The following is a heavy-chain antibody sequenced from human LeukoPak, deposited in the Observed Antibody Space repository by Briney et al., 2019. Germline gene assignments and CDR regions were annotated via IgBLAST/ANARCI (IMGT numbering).Heavy chain of an antibody. J-gene: IGHJ4*02. CDR3: ARDPSNSVGSRIYFDY. D-gene: IGHD2-15*01. Sequence: ASVKVSCKACGYSFNKYGITWVRQASGRGLEWMGWISAYDGNTKYAQNLQGRVTLTTDTSTTTAYMELRSLRSDDAAVYFCARDPSNSVGSRIYFDYWGQGTLVTVSS. CDR1: GYSFNKYG. CDR2: ISAYDGNT. V-gene: IGHV1-18*01.